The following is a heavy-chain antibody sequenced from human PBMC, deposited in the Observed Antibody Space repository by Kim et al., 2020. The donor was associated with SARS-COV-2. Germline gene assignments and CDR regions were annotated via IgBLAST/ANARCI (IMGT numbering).Heavy chain of an antibody. CDR2: ISAYNGNT. D-gene: IGHD3-3*01. J-gene: IGHJ2*01. CDR1: GYTFTSYG. Sequence: ASVKVSCKASGYTFTSYGISWVRQAPGQGLEWMGWISAYNGNTNYAQKLQGRVTMATDTSTSTAYMELRSLRSDDTAVYYCARERIEDDFWSGYRIYWYFDLWGRRTLVTVSS. V-gene: IGHV1-18*01. CDR3: ARERIEDDFWSGYRIYWYFDL.